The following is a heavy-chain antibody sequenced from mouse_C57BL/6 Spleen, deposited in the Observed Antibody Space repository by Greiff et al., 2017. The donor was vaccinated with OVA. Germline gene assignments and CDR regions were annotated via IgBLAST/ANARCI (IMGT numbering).Heavy chain of an antibody. CDR2: IWSGGST. D-gene: IGHD4-1*01. V-gene: IGHV2-2*01. J-gene: IGHJ1*03. CDR1: GFSLTSYG. Sequence: VMLVESGPGLVQPSQSLSITCTVSGFSLTSYGVHWVRQSPGKGLEWLGVIWSGGSTDYNAAFISRLSISKDNSKSQVFFKMNSLQADDTAIYYCAGPTGNWEWYFDVWGTGTTVTVSS. CDR3: AGPTGNWEWYFDV.